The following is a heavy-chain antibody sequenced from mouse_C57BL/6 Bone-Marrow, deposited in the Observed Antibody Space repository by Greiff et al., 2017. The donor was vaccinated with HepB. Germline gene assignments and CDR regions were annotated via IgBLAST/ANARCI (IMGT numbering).Heavy chain of an antibody. CDR3: ASYDYDVDC. J-gene: IGHJ4*01. CDR2: ISYDGSN. Sequence: EVKLQESGPGLVKPSQSLSLTCSVTGYSITSGYSWNWIRQFPGNKLEWMGYISYDGSNNYNPSLKNRISITRDTSKNQFFLKLNSVTTEDTATYDCASYDYDVDCWGQGTSVTVAS. D-gene: IGHD2-4*01. CDR1: GYSITSGYS. V-gene: IGHV3-6*01.